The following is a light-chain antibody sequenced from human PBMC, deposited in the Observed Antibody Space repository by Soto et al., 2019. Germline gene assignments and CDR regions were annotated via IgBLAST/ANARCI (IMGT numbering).Light chain of an antibody. CDR2: DAS. CDR3: QQRSNWPLIT. J-gene: IGKJ5*01. Sequence: TVVTQSIATQSLSPGERATLSCRASQSVSSNLAWYQQKPGQAPRLLIYDASNRATGIPARFSGSGSGTDFTLTIRRLEPEDFAVYYCQQRSNWPLITFGQGTRLEIK. CDR1: QSVSSN. V-gene: IGKV3-11*01.